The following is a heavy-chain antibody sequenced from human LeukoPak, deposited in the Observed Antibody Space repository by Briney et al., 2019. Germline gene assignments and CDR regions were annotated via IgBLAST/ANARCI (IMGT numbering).Heavy chain of an antibody. CDR3: ARVTHSSSWYGYRY. D-gene: IGHD6-13*01. CDR1: GFTFSSYW. J-gene: IGHJ4*02. CDR2: IKQDGSEK. Sequence: SGGSLRLSCAASGFTFSSYWMSWVRQAPGKGLEWVANIKQDGSEKYYVDSVKGRFTISRDNAKNSLYLQKNSLRAEDTAVYYCARVTHSSSWYGYRYWGQGTLVTVSS. V-gene: IGHV3-7*01.